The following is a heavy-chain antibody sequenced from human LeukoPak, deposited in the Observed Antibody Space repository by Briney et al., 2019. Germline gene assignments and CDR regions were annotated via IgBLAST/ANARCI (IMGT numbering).Heavy chain of an antibody. D-gene: IGHD3-10*01. CDR3: ARVRGAGSSGEDWFGP. Sequence: GASVKVSCKASGYTFSGCYMHWVRQAPRQGLEWMGWINPNSGGTNYAQKVQGRVTMTRDTSISTAYMELSRLRSDDTAVYYCARVRGAGSSGEDWFGPWGQGTLVTVSS. CDR1: GYTFSGCY. CDR2: INPNSGGT. V-gene: IGHV1-2*02. J-gene: IGHJ5*02.